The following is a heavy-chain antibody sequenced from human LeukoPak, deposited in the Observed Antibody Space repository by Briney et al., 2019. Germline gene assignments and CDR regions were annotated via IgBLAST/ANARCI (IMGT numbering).Heavy chain of an antibody. CDR3: AREVVRYYYYDSSGYYPTHFDY. J-gene: IGHJ4*02. V-gene: IGHV4-61*02. CDR2: IYTSGST. D-gene: IGHD3-22*01. CDR1: GGSISSGSYY. Sequence: SETLSLTCTVSGGSISSGSYYWSWIRQPAGKGLEWIGRIYTSGSTNYNPSLKSRVTISVDTSKNQFSLKLSSVTAADTAVCYCAREVVRYYYYDSSGYYPTHFDYWGQGTLVTVSS.